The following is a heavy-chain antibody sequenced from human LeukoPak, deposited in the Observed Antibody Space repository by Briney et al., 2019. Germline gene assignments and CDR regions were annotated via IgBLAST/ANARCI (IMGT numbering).Heavy chain of an antibody. CDR3: ARAVTGTSMVDY. V-gene: IGHV4-59*08. CDR1: GGSIGGDH. D-gene: IGHD6-19*01. CDR2: ISYTGST. J-gene: IGHJ4*02. Sequence: SETLSLTCTISGGSIGGDHWSWIRQAPGKGLEWIGYISYTGSTSYNPSLRNRVTISLHTSEYQFSLRLTSVTAADTAVYYCARAVTGTSMVDYWGQGTLVAVSS.